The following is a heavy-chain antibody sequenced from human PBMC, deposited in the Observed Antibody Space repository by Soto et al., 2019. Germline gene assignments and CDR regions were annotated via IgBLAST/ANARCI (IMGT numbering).Heavy chain of an antibody. V-gene: IGHV5-51*01. D-gene: IGHD5-18*01. CDR3: ASHDTAMVHRFEY. CDR2: IDPGDSDT. J-gene: IGHJ4*02. CDR1: GYKFTSYW. Sequence: PGEALKISCKGSGYKFTSYWSGWVRQMPGKGLEWVGIIDPGDSDTGYSPSFQGQGTSSADESINTAYLQWNSLKASDPAMYYCASHDTAMVHRFEYWGQGTLVSVSS.